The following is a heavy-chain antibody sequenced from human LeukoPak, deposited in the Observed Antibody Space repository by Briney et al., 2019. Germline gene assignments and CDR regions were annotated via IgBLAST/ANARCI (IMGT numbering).Heavy chain of an antibody. J-gene: IGHJ4*02. D-gene: IGHD3-3*01. CDR3: ARVGYDFRSGYSMRRFDY. V-gene: IGHV1-2*02. CDR1: GYTYTGYY. CDR2: INPNSGGT. Sequence: ASVKVSCKASGYTYTGYYMHWVRQAPGQGLEWMGWINPNSGGTSYAQKFQGRVTMTRDTSISTAYMELSRLRSDDTAVYYCARVGYDFRSGYSMRRFDYWGQGTLVTVSS.